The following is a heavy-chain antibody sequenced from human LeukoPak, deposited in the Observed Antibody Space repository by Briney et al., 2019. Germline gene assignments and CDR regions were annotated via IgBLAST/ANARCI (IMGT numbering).Heavy chain of an antibody. CDR2: ISGSGGST. V-gene: IGHV3-23*01. CDR3: AKLPRYYHILTGYYLIDY. Sequence: GGSLRLSCAASGFTFSSYAMSWVRQAPGKGLEWVSAISGSGGSTYYADSVKGRFTISRDNSKNTLYLQMNSLRAEDTAVYYCAKLPRYYHILTGYYLIDYWGQGTLVTVSS. CDR1: GFTFSSYA. J-gene: IGHJ4*02. D-gene: IGHD3-9*01.